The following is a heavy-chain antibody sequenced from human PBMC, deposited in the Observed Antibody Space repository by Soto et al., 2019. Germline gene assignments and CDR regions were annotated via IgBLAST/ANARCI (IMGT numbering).Heavy chain of an antibody. CDR2: IIPILSMS. CDR3: ARSYGSASRPFDY. CDR1: GGTFSSYT. Sequence: QVQLVQSGAEVKNPGSSVRVSCKASGGTFSSYTLNWVRQATGQGLEWMGRIIPILSMSTYAQKLQGRVCIIADKATTPDYLTLSSLRSDDTAIYSCARSYGSASRPFDYWGQGTLVTVSS. J-gene: IGHJ4*02. V-gene: IGHV1-69*02. D-gene: IGHD3-10*01.